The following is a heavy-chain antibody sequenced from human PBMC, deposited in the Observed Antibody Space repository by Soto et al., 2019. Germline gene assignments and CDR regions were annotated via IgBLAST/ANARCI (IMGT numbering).Heavy chain of an antibody. CDR2: IYYSGST. D-gene: IGHD6-6*01. CDR3: ARAGIAARYGNWFDP. J-gene: IGHJ5*02. Sequence: SETLSLTCTVSGGSISSGGYYWSWIRQHPGKGLEWIGDIYYSGSTYYNPSLKSRVTISVDTSKNQFSLKLSSVTAADTAVYYCARAGIAARYGNWFDPWGQCTLVTVSS. CDR1: GGSISSGGYY. V-gene: IGHV4-31*03.